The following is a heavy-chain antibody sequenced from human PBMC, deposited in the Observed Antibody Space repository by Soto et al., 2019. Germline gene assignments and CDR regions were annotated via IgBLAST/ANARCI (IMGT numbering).Heavy chain of an antibody. CDR3: ARDGYDGSGSPYPAF. D-gene: IGHD3-10*01. CDR1: GASMSEYF. CDR2: IYYLGSA. V-gene: IGHV4-59*01. Sequence: SETLSLTCTVSGASMSEYFWSWIRQSPGKGLEWIGYIYYLGSADYNPSLKSRVTISVDTSKRQFSLRLTSVTAADTAVYYCARDGYDGSGSPYPAFWGPGTQVTVS. J-gene: IGHJ4*02.